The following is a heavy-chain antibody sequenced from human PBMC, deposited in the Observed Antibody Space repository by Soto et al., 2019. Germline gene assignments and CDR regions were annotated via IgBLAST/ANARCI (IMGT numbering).Heavy chain of an antibody. Sequence: GGSLRLSCTASGFTFGDYAMSWFRQAPGKGLEWVGFIRSKAYGGTTEYAASVKGRFTISRDDSKSIAYLQMNSLKTEDTAVYYCTRAHDRALGYYYYGMDVWGQGTTVTVSS. V-gene: IGHV3-49*03. J-gene: IGHJ6*02. D-gene: IGHD3-16*01. CDR1: GFTFGDYA. CDR2: IRSKAYGGTT. CDR3: TRAHDRALGYYYYGMDV.